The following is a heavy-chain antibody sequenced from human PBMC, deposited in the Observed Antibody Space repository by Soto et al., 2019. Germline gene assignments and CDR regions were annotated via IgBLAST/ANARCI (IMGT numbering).Heavy chain of an antibody. V-gene: IGHV1-69*01. CDR1: GGTFSSYA. Sequence: QVQLVQSGAEVKKPGSSVKVSCKASGGTFSSYAISWVRQAPGQGLEWMGGIIPIFGTANYAQKFQGRVTITADESTSTAYMELSSLRSEDTAVYYCARDLGLGYGSGCYFDYWGQGTLVTVSS. J-gene: IGHJ4*02. CDR2: IIPIFGTA. D-gene: IGHD3-10*01. CDR3: ARDLGLGYGSGCYFDY.